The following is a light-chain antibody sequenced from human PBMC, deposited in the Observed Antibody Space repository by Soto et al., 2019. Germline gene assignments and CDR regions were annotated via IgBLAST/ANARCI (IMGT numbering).Light chain of an antibody. CDR2: ATS. J-gene: IGKJ1*01. CDR3: QQYNTSPWT. Sequence: DIVLTQSPGTLSLSPGERATLSCRASQSVSSDYLAWYQQKPGRAPRLLIYATSSRATGIPDRFSGSGSGTDFTLTIGRLEPEDFAVYFCQQYNTSPWTCGQGTTVEIK. V-gene: IGKV3-20*01. CDR1: QSVSSDY.